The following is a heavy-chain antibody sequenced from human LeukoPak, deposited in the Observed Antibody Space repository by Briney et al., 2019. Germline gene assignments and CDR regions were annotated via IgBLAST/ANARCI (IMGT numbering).Heavy chain of an antibody. J-gene: IGHJ4*02. CDR3: ARNGGYYYDSSGYYYFDY. CDR2: IIPIFGTA. CDR1: GGTFSSYA. D-gene: IGHD3-22*01. Sequence: ASVKVSCKASGGTFSSYAISWVRQAPGQGLEWMGGIIPIFGTANYAQKFQGRVTITADESTSTAYMELSSLRSEDTAVYYCARNGGYYYDSSGYYYFDYWGQGTLVTVSS. V-gene: IGHV1-69*13.